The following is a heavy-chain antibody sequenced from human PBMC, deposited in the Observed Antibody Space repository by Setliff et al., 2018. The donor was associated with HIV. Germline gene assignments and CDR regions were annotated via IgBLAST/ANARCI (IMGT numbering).Heavy chain of an antibody. J-gene: IGHJ4*02. V-gene: IGHV3-48*03. Sequence: GSLRLSCAASGFTFTNYEMNWVRQAPGKGLEWVSYISSSGSSIYYADSVKGRFTISRDNAKNSLYLQMNSLRVEDTAVYYCVRASYSSSWYNIRPFDFWAQGTLVTVSS. CDR3: VRASYSSSWYNIRPFDF. CDR2: ISSSGSSI. D-gene: IGHD6-13*01. CDR1: GFTFTNYE.